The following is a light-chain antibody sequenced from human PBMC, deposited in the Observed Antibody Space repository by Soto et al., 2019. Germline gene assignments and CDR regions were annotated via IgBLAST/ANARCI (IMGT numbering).Light chain of an antibody. V-gene: IGKV3-15*01. Sequence: EIVMTQSPAMLSVSPGERATPSCRASQNVNNRLAWYQQKAGQPPRLLIYGASTRATGIPARFSGSGSGTDFTLTISSLQSEDFAVYYCQHFNSWPLLFGQGTKVEIK. J-gene: IGKJ1*01. CDR3: QHFNSWPLL. CDR2: GAS. CDR1: QNVNNR.